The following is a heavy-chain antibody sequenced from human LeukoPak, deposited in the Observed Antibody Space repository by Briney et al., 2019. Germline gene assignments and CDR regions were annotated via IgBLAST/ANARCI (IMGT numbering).Heavy chain of an antibody. V-gene: IGHV3-64*01. CDR2: ISSNGGST. CDR3: ARGPDYDFWSGYYFDY. CDR1: GFTFSSYA. J-gene: IGHJ4*02. D-gene: IGHD3-3*01. Sequence: GGSLRLSCAASGFTFSSYAMHWVRQAPGKGLEYVSAISSNGGSTYYANSVKGRFTISRDNSKNTLYLQMGSLRAEDMAVYYCARGPDYDFWSGYYFDYWGQGTLVTVSS.